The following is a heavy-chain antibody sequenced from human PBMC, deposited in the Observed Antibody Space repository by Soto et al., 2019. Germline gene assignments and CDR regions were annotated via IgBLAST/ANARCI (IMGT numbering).Heavy chain of an antibody. CDR2: IYYSGST. D-gene: IGHD2-15*01. J-gene: IGHJ4*02. V-gene: IGHV4-39*01. Sequence: SETLSLTCTVSGGSISSSSYYWGWIRQPPGKGLEWIGSIYYSGSTYYNPSLKSRVTISVDTSKNQFSLKLSSVTAADTAVYYCASLLGYCSGGSCSDYFDYWGQGTLVTVSS. CDR3: ASLLGYCSGGSCSDYFDY. CDR1: GGSISSSSYY.